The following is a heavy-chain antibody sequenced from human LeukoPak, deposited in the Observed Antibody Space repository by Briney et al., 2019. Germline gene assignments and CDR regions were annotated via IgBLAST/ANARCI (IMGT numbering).Heavy chain of an antibody. V-gene: IGHV4-34*01. Sequence: SETLSLTCAVYGGSFSGYYWSWIRQPPGKGLEWIGSIYYSGSTYYNSSLKSRVTISVDTSKNQFSLKLSSVTAADTAVYYCARLRPNSSGWLDYWGQGTLVTVSS. J-gene: IGHJ4*02. D-gene: IGHD6-19*01. CDR1: GGSFSGYY. CDR2: IYYSGST. CDR3: ARLRPNSSGWLDY.